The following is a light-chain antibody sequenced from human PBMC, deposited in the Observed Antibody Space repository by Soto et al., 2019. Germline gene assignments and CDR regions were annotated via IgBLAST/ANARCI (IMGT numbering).Light chain of an antibody. CDR3: HQYGISPWP. CDR2: STS. Sequence: VMLNQSAATLSLAQSERATLPCRASQRVXSNFGWYQQKAGQAPRLLXYSTSTSANGSPASLSGSGSGTDFTRTISSPQFDYCDPYYWHQYGISPWPFGHGAKVDIK. CDR1: QRVXSN. V-gene: IGKV3D-15*02. J-gene: IGKJ3*01.